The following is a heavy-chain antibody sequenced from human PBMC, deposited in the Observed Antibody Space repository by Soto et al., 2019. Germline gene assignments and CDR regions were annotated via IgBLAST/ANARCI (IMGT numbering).Heavy chain of an antibody. V-gene: IGHV3-7*03. CDR3: ARDHLILPAHDFLYGSDV. J-gene: IGHJ6*02. Sequence: PGGSLRLSCEVSGFIFSMYSMSWVRQTPGKGLEWVAKIPQDGVDGHYADAVKGRFTISRDNGKNSLYLQMNNLRAEDTAVYYCARDHLILPAHDFLYGSDVWGRGATVTVSS. CDR2: IPQDGVDG. D-gene: IGHD2-21*02. CDR1: GFIFSMYS.